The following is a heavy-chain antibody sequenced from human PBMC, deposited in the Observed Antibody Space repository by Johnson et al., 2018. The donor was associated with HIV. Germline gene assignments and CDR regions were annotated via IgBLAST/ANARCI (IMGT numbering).Heavy chain of an antibody. J-gene: IGHJ3*02. Sequence: QVQLMESGGGVVQPGGSLRLSCAASGFTFSSYGMHWVRQAPGNGLESVAFIRYDGSNKYYADSVKGRFTISRDNSKNTLYLEMKSLRAEDTAVYYCAKDTREADAFDMWGQGTMVSVSS. CDR1: GFTFSSYG. D-gene: IGHD1-26*01. V-gene: IGHV3-30*02. CDR2: IRYDGSNK. CDR3: AKDTREADAFDM.